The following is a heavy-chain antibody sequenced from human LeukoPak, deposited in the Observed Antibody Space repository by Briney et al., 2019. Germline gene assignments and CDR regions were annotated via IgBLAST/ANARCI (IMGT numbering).Heavy chain of an antibody. V-gene: IGHV3-23*01. CDR1: GFNFDNYA. Sequence: GGSLRLSCAASGFNFDNYAMTWVRQAPGKGLEWVSALSGSGTSTYYADSVKGRFTISRDNSKNTVYLRVGSLRAEDTAIYYCAKNTAALSFVIDSWGQGTLLTVSS. CDR2: LSGSGTST. J-gene: IGHJ4*02. D-gene: IGHD2-15*01. CDR3: AKNTAALSFVIDS.